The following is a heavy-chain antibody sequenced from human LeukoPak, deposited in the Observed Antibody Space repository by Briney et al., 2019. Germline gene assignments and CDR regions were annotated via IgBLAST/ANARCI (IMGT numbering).Heavy chain of an antibody. J-gene: IGHJ6*02. D-gene: IGHD1-26*01. CDR3: ARISLGAIWGYYYGMDV. CDR1: GYTFTGYY. Sequence: SVKVSCKASGYTFTGYYMHWVRQAPGQGLEWMGGIIPIFDTADYAQKFQGRVTITADESTSTAYMELSSLRSEDTAVFYCARISLGAIWGYYYGMDVWGQGTTVTVSS. CDR2: IIPIFDTA. V-gene: IGHV1-69*13.